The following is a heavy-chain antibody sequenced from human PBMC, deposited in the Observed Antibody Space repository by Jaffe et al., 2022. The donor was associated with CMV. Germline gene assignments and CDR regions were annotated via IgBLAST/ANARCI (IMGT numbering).Heavy chain of an antibody. Sequence: QVQLVQSGAEVKKPGASVKVSCKASGYTFTSYGISWVRQAPGQGLEWMGWISAYNGNTNYAQKLQGRVTMTTDTSTSTAYMELRSLRSDDTAVYYCARGRLGKAVAGTPYYYYMDVWGKGTTVTVSS. CDR3: ARGRLGKAVAGTPYYYYMDV. J-gene: IGHJ6*03. V-gene: IGHV1-18*04. CDR2: ISAYNGNT. D-gene: IGHD6-19*01. CDR1: GYTFTSYG.